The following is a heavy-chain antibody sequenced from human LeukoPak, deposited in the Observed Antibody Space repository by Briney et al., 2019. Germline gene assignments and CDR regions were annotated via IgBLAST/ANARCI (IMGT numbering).Heavy chain of an antibody. CDR3: ARWGGRVVPAAIGAAFDI. D-gene: IGHD2-2*01. V-gene: IGHV4-59*11. Sequence: SETLSLTCTVSGGSISSHYWSWIRQPPGKGLEWIGYIYYSGSTNYNPSLKSRVTISVDTSKNQFSLKLSSVTAADMAVYYCARWGGRVVPAAIGAAFDIWGQGTMVTVSS. J-gene: IGHJ3*02. CDR2: IYYSGST. CDR1: GGSISSHY.